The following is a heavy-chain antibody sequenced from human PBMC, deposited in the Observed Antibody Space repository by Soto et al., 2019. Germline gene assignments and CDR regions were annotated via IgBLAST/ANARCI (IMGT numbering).Heavy chain of an antibody. CDR1: GDSVSSNTAA. V-gene: IGHV6-1*01. Sequence: SQTLSLPCAIPGDSVSSNTAAWNWIRSSPSRGLEWLGRTYYRSNWRHDYAVSVKSRITVNPDTSKNHFSLQLNSVTPDDTAVYYCARGVAGTGFDLWGQGTLVTVS. D-gene: IGHD6-19*01. J-gene: IGHJ4*02. CDR3: ARGVAGTGFDL. CDR2: TYYRSNWRH.